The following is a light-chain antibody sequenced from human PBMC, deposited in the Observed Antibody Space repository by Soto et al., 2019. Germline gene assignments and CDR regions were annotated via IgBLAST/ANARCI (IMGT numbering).Light chain of an antibody. CDR3: GTWDSSLGGHYV. CDR1: SSNIGNNY. J-gene: IGLJ1*01. V-gene: IGLV1-51*01. Sequence: QSVLTQPPSVSAAPGQTVTISCSGSSSNIGNNYVSWYQQLPGTAPKLLIYDNHKRPSGIPDRFSGSKSGTSATLGITGLQTGDEADYYCGTWDSSLGGHYVFGTGTKLTVL. CDR2: DNH.